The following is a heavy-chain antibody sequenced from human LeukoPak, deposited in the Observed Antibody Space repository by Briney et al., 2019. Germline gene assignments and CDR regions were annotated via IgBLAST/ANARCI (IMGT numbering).Heavy chain of an antibody. CDR1: GGSISSSNW. D-gene: IGHD3-3*01. CDR3: ATYDFWSGYSYYFDY. CDR2: IYHSGST. J-gene: IGHJ4*02. Sequence: PSETLSLTCAVSGGSISSSNWWSWVRQPPGKGLEWIGEIYHSGSTNYNPSLKSRVTISVDTSKNQFSLKLTSVTAADTAVYYCATYDFWSGYSYYFDYWGQGILVTVSS. V-gene: IGHV4-4*02.